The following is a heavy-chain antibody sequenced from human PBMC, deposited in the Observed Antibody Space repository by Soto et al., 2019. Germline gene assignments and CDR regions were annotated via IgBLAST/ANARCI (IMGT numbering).Heavy chain of an antibody. V-gene: IGHV4-34*01. J-gene: IGHJ6*02. Sequence: SETLSLTCAVYGGSFSGYYWSWIRQPPGKGLEWIGEINHSGSTNYNPSLKSRVTISVDTSKNQFSLKLSSVTAADAAVYYCARGYYYGMDVWGQGTTVTLYS. CDR1: GGSFSGYY. CDR2: INHSGST. CDR3: ARGYYYGMDV.